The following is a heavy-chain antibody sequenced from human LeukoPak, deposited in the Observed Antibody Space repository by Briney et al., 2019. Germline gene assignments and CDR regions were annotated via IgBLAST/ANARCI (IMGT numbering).Heavy chain of an antibody. J-gene: IGHJ4*02. V-gene: IGHV3-74*01. CDR3: ARDRNTGSSYENLFEY. Sequence: GGSLRLSCAASGFTFSSYWMHWVRQAPGKGLVWVSRINSDGSSTSYADSVKGRFTISRDNAKNTLYLQMNSLRAEDTSVYYCARDRNTGSSYENLFEYCCPGRLVTVSS. CDR2: INSDGSST. D-gene: IGHD1-26*01. CDR1: GFTFSSYW.